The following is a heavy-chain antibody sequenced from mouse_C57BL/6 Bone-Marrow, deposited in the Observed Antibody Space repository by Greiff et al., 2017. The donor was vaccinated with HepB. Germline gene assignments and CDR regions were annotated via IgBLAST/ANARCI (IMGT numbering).Heavy chain of an antibody. V-gene: IGHV1-85*01. CDR2: IYPRDGST. D-gene: IGHD2-4*01. Sequence: QVQLQQSGPELVKPGASVKLSCKASGYTFTSYDINWVKQRPGQGLEWIGWIYPRDGSTKYNEKFKGKATLTVDTSSSTAYMELHSLTSEDSAVYFCAREAIYYDYAEGYYFDYWGQGTTLTVSS. CDR1: GYTFTSYD. J-gene: IGHJ2*01. CDR3: AREAIYYDYAEGYYFDY.